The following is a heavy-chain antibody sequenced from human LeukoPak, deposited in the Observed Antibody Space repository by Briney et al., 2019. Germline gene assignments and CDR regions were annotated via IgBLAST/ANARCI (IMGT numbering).Heavy chain of an antibody. CDR1: GGSFSGYY. CDR3: VTYYFDSSGPKKNY. J-gene: IGHJ4*02. D-gene: IGHD3-22*01. Sequence: SETLSLTCAVYGGSFSGYYWSWIRQPPGKGLEWVGEINHSGSTNYNPSLKSRVTISVDTSKKQFSLKLSSVTAADTAVYYCVTYYFDSSGPKKNYWGQGTLVTVSS. CDR2: INHSGST. V-gene: IGHV4-34*01.